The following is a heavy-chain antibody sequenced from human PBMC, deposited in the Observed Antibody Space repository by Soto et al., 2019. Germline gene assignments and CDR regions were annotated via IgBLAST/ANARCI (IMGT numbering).Heavy chain of an antibody. V-gene: IGHV1-69*13. D-gene: IGHD3-10*01. J-gene: IGHJ6*02. CDR2: IIPIFGTA. CDR1: GGTFSSYA. CDR3: AREVPSPGYYYYGMDV. Sequence: SVKVSYKASGGTFSSYAISWVRQAPGQGLEWMGGIIPIFGTANYAQKFQGRVTITADESTSTAYMELSSLRSEDTAVYYCAREVPSPGYYYYGMDVWGQGTTVTVSS.